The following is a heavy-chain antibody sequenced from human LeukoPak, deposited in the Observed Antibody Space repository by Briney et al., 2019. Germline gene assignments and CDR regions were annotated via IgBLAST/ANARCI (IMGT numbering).Heavy chain of an antibody. CDR3: AKSRRYSSSYYWYFDL. CDR1: GGSISSYY. V-gene: IGHV4-59*08. CDR2: IYYSGST. J-gene: IGHJ2*01. Sequence: PSETLSLTCTVSGGSISSYYWSWIRQPPGKGLEWIGYIYYSGSTNYNPSLKSRVTISVDTSKNQFSLKLSSVTAADTAVYYCAKSRRYSSSYYWYFDLWGRGTLVTVSS. D-gene: IGHD6-6*01.